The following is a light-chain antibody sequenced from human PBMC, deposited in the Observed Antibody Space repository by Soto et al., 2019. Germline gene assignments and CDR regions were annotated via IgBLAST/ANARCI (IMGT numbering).Light chain of an antibody. V-gene: IGLV2-8*01. CDR1: SSDVGRYKY. J-gene: IGLJ3*02. CDR2: EVN. Sequence: QSALTQPPSASGSPGQSVTISCTGTSSDVGRYKYVSWYQQHPGKAPKLMIYEVNKRPSGVPDRFSGSKSGNTASLTVSGPQAGEGADYSCSSYAGSNNGVFGGGTKLTVL. CDR3: SSYAGSNNGV.